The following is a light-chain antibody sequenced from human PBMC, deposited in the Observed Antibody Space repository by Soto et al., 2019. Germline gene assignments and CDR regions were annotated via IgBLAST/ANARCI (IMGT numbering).Light chain of an antibody. CDR3: QQYTILPYS. J-gene: IGKJ2*03. CDR2: DAS. Sequence: IQMTQFPATLTASVGDRVTITCRASQSTANWLAWYQQKPGKAPKVVIYDASSLGSGVPSRFSGSGSGTEFTLTISSLQPDDFETSYCQQYTILPYSFGQGTKVDIK. V-gene: IGKV1-5*01. CDR1: QSTANW.